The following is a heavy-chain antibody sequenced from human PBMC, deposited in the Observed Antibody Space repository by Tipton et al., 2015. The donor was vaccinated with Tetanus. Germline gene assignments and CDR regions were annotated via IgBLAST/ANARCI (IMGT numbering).Heavy chain of an antibody. CDR3: ARKESTYYYDSSGYYHY. CDR2: IIPIFGTA. D-gene: IGHD3-22*01. CDR1: GGTFSSYA. J-gene: IGHJ4*02. Sequence: QVQLVQSGPEVKKPGSSVKVSCKASGGTFSSYAISWVRQAPGQGLEWMGGIIPIFGTANYAQKFQGRVTITADESTSTAYMELSSLRSEGTAVYYCARKESTYYYDSSGYYHYWGQGTLVTVSS. V-gene: IGHV1-69*01.